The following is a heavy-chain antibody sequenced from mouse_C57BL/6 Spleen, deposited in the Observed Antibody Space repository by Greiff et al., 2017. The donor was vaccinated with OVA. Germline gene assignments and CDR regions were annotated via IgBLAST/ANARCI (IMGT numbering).Heavy chain of an antibody. J-gene: IGHJ2*01. Sequence: QVQLQQSGAELVKPGASVTISCKASGYAFSSYWMNWVKQRPGKGLEWIGQIYPGDGDTNYNGKFKGKATLTADKSSRTAYMQRSSLTSEDSAVYVCARSGLPGDLDYWGQGTTLTVSS. CDR3: ARSGLPGDLDY. D-gene: IGHD2-2*01. CDR1: GYAFSSYW. CDR2: IYPGDGDT. V-gene: IGHV1-80*01.